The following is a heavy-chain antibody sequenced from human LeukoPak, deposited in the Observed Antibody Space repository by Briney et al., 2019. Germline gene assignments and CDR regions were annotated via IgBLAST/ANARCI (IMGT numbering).Heavy chain of an antibody. CDR2: INTDGSDT. J-gene: IGHJ4*02. V-gene: IGHV3-74*01. Sequence: GGSLRLSCAASGFTFINYWMHWVRQTPGKGLVWVSRINTDGSDTSYADSVKGRFSISRDNAKNTLYLQMNSLRAEDTAVYYCARDWSSGSYSSTFDYWGQGTLVTVSS. CDR1: GFTFINYW. CDR3: ARDWSSGSYSSTFDY. D-gene: IGHD1-26*01.